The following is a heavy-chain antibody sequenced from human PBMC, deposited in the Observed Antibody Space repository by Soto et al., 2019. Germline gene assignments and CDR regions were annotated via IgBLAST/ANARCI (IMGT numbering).Heavy chain of an antibody. Sequence: QAQLMQSGAEVKEPGSSVKVSCKASGGTFSGYAISWVRQAPGQGLEWLGGIIPIFGITNYAQKFQHRLTIAADESSATVYMDLRSLTSEDSAIYYCARDPRSITGTTSSEDFQNWGQGTLVSVS. V-gene: IGHV1-69*01. CDR3: ARDPRSITGTTSSEDFQN. CDR1: GGTFSGYA. D-gene: IGHD1-1*01. CDR2: IIPIFGIT. J-gene: IGHJ1*01.